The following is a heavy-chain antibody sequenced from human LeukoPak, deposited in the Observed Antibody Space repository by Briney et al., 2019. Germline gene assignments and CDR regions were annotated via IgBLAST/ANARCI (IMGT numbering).Heavy chain of an antibody. Sequence: GGSLRLSCAASGFTFSSYAMHWVRQAPGKGLEWVAVISYDGSNKYYADSVKGRFTISRDNSKNTLYLQMNSLRSEDTAVYYCAREEVYYDSSGENYYYGMDVWGQGTTVTVSS. J-gene: IGHJ6*02. D-gene: IGHD3-22*01. CDR3: AREEVYYDSSGENYYYGMDV. CDR2: ISYDGSNK. CDR1: GFTFSSYA. V-gene: IGHV3-30-3*01.